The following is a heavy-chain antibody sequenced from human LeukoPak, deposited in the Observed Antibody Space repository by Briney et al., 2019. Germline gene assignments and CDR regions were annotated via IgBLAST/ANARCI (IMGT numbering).Heavy chain of an antibody. CDR1: GYSFTSYW. V-gene: IGHV5-10-1*01. CDR2: IDPSDSYT. Sequence: GESLKISCKGSGYSFTSYWISWVRQMPGKGLEWMGRIDPSDSYTNYSPSFQGRVTISADKSISTAYLQWSSLKASDTAMYYCAGDYYDSSGYYGYWGQGTLVTVSS. CDR3: AGDYYDSSGYYGY. J-gene: IGHJ4*02. D-gene: IGHD3-22*01.